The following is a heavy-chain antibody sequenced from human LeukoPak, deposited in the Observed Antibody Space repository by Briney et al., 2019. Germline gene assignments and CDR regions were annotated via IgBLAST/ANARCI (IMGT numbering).Heavy chain of an antibody. J-gene: IGHJ4*02. V-gene: IGHV4-38-2*02. CDR2: IYYSGST. Sequence: PSETLSLTCTVSGYSISSGYYWGWIRQPPGKGLEWIGSIYYSGSTYYNPSLKSRVTISVDTSKNQFSLKLSSVTAADTAVYYCARHGRIAATLDYWGQGTLVTVSS. CDR3: ARHGRIAATLDY. CDR1: GYSISSGYY. D-gene: IGHD6-13*01.